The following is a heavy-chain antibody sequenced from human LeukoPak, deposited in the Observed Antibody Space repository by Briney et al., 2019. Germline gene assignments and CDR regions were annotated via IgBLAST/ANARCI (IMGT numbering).Heavy chain of an antibody. CDR1: GYTFTGNY. CDR2: INPNSGDT. J-gene: IGHJ4*02. Sequence: ASVKVSCKSSGYTFTGNYMHWVRQAPGQGLEWMGWINPNSGDTKYAQNFQGRVTMTRDTSITTTYMELSSLRSDDTAVYYCVRDRHTVAVAATFDYWGQGTLVIASS. V-gene: IGHV1-2*02. D-gene: IGHD6-19*01. CDR3: VRDRHTVAVAATFDY.